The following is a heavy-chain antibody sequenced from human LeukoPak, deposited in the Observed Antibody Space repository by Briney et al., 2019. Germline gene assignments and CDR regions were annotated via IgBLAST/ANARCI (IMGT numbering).Heavy chain of an antibody. V-gene: IGHV4-34*01. CDR2: INHSGST. CDR1: GGSFSGYY. CDR3: AREGAARGYGMDV. D-gene: IGHD4/OR15-4a*01. J-gene: IGHJ6*02. Sequence: PSETLSPTCAVYGGSFSGYYWSWIRQPPGKGLEWIGEINHSGSTNYNPSLKSRVTISVDTSKNQFSLKLSSVTAADTAVYYCAREGAARGYGMDVWGQGTTVTVSS.